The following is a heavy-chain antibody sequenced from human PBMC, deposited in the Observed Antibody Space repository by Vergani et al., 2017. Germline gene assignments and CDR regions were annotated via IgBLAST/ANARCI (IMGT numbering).Heavy chain of an antibody. Sequence: EVQLVESGGGLVKPGGSLRLSCAASGFTFSSYSMNWVRQAPGKGLEWVSSISSSSSYIYYADSVKGRFTISRDNAKNSLYLQMNSLRAEDTAVYYCALRLGELSEAFEIWGQGTMVTVSS. D-gene: IGHD3-16*02. J-gene: IGHJ3*02. CDR2: ISSSSSYI. CDR3: ALRLGELSEAFEI. V-gene: IGHV3-21*01. CDR1: GFTFSSYS.